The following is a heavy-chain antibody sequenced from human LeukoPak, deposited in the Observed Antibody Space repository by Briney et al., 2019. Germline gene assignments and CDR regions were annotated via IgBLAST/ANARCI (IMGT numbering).Heavy chain of an antibody. D-gene: IGHD3-3*01. J-gene: IGHJ6*02. V-gene: IGHV1-46*01. CDR2: INPSGGST. CDR1: GYTFTTYY. CDR3: ARDSDPRVRSEVGGMDV. Sequence: ASVKVSCKASGYTFTTYYMHRVRQAPGQGLEWMGIINPSGGSTTYAEKFQGRVTMTTDTSTSTVYMELSTLRSEDTAMYYCARDSDPRVRSEVGGMDVWGQGTTVSVSS.